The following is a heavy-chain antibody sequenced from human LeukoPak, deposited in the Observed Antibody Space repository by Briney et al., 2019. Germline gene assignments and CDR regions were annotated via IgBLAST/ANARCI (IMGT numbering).Heavy chain of an antibody. V-gene: IGHV1-69*13. J-gene: IGHJ4*02. D-gene: IGHD6-6*01. CDR1: GGTFSSYA. Sequence: SVKVSCKASGGTFSSYAISWVRQAPGQGLEWMGGIIPIFGTANYAQKFQGRVTITADESTGTAFMELSSLRSEDTAVYYCARAGIAARDFDYWGQGTLVTVSS. CDR2: IIPIFGTA. CDR3: ARAGIAARDFDY.